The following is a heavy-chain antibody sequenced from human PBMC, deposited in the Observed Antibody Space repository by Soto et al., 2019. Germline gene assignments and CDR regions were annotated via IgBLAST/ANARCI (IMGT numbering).Heavy chain of an antibody. Sequence: ASVKVSCKASGYTFTSYGISWVRQAPGQGLEWMGWISAYNGNTNYAQKLQGRVTMTTDTPTSTAYMELRSLRSDDTAVYYCARDTAMAREEIFDYWGQGTLVTVSS. D-gene: IGHD5-18*01. CDR2: ISAYNGNT. V-gene: IGHV1-18*01. CDR1: GYTFTSYG. J-gene: IGHJ4*02. CDR3: ARDTAMAREEIFDY.